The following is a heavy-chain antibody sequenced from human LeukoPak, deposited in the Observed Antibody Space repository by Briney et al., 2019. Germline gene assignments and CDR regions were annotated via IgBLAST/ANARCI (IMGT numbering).Heavy chain of an antibody. J-gene: IGHJ6*02. V-gene: IGHV3-53*01. CDR3: VRERVMACGSNYGMDV. Sequence: PGGSLRLSCAASGFTVSNNYMSWVRQAPGKGLEWVSVIYSDGSTYYADSVKGRFTISRDNYEKTLYLQMNSLRADDTAIYYCVRERVMACGSNYGMDVWSQRTTVTVSS. CDR1: GFTVSNNY. D-gene: IGHD2-21*01. CDR2: IYSDGST.